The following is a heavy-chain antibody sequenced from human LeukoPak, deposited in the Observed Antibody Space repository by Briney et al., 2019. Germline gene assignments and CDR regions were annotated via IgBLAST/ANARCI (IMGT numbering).Heavy chain of an antibody. D-gene: IGHD1-26*01. J-gene: IGHJ4*02. CDR2: IFNTGST. CDR3: ARGGASSLPFDY. Sequence: PSGTLSLTCTVSGGSISSYYWSWIRQPPGKGLEWIGFIFNTGSTNYNPSLKSRVTISVDTSKNQFSLKLTSVTAADTAVYYCARGGASSLPFDYWGQGILGTVSS. CDR1: GGSISSYY. V-gene: IGHV4-59*01.